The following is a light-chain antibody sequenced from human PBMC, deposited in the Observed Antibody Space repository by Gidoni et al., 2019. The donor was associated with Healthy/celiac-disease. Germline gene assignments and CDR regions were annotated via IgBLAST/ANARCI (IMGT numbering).Light chain of an antibody. CDR2: DAA. CDR1: QSVSSY. Sequence: EIVLTQSPATLSSSPGERATLPCRASQSVSSYLAWYQQKHGQAPRRLIYDAANRATGIPARFSGSGSGTDFTLTISSLEPEDFAVYCCQQRSNWLTFXGXTKVEIK. V-gene: IGKV3-11*01. CDR3: QQRSNWLT. J-gene: IGKJ4*01.